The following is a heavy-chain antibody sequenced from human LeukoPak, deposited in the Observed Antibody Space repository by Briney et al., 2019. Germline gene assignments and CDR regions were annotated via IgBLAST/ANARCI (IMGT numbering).Heavy chain of an antibody. CDR2: INPNSGGT. V-gene: IGHV1-2*02. Sequence: ASVKVSCKASGYTFTRYYMHWVRQAPGQGLEWMGWINPNSGGTNYAQKFQGRVTMTRDTSISTAYMELSRLRSDDTAVYYCARLGYCSGGSCFLFDYWGQGTLVTVSS. J-gene: IGHJ4*02. CDR1: GYTFTRYY. D-gene: IGHD2-15*01. CDR3: ARLGYCSGGSCFLFDY.